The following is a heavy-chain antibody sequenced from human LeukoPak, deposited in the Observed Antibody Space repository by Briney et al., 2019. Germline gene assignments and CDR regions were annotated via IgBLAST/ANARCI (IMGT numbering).Heavy chain of an antibody. V-gene: IGHV3-23*01. D-gene: IGHD3-10*01. Sequence: PGGSLRLSCAASGFTFSSYAMSWVRQSPGKGLEWVSAISGSGGDTYYADSVKGRFTISRDNSKNTLYLQMNSLRAEDTALYYCAKPYYASGNPTGGYWGQGTLVTVSS. CDR3: AKPYYASGNPTGGY. CDR2: ISGSGGDT. J-gene: IGHJ4*02. CDR1: GFTFSSYA.